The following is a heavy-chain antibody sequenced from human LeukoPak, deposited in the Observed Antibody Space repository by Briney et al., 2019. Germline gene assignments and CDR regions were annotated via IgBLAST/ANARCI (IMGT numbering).Heavy chain of an antibody. J-gene: IGHJ4*02. D-gene: IGHD2-15*01. CDR1: GFTFSSYG. Sequence: GGSLRLSCAAYGFTFSSYGLHWVRQAPGKGLEYVSAISNNGGSTYYANSVKGRFTIFRDNSKNTLYLQMGSLRPEDMAVYYCARSGYCSGGTCYVDYWGQGTLVTVSS. CDR3: ARSGYCSGGTCYVDY. CDR2: ISNNGGST. V-gene: IGHV3-64*01.